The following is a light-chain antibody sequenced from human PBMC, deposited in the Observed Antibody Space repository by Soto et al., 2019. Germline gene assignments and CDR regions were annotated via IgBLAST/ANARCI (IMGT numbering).Light chain of an antibody. V-gene: IGLV2-8*01. Sequence: QPVLTQPPSASGSPGQSVTVSCTGTIRDVGSFNHVSWYQQHPGKAPKLLIYDVTQRPSGVPDRFSASKSGNTASLTVASLQAEDEADYYCSAYGGSNILLFGTGTKLTVL. CDR3: SAYGGSNILL. J-gene: IGLJ1*01. CDR2: DVT. CDR1: IRDVGSFNH.